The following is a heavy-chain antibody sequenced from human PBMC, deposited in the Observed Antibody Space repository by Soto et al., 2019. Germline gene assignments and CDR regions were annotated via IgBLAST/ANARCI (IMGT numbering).Heavy chain of an antibody. CDR1: GGSFSGYY. V-gene: IGHV4-34*01. J-gene: IGHJ4*02. Sequence: ASETLSLTCAVYGGSFSGYYWSWIRQPPGKGLEWIGEINHSGSTNYNPSLKSRVTISVDTSKNQFSLKLSSVTAADTAVYYCARGDSSSWHTFDYWGQGTLVTVSS. D-gene: IGHD6-13*01. CDR3: ARGDSSSWHTFDY. CDR2: INHSGST.